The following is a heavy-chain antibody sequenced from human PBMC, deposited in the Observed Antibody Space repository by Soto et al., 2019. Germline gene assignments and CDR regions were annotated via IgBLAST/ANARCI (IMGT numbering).Heavy chain of an antibody. Sequence: SGPTLVNPTQTLTLTSTFSGFSLSTLGTCVTWIRQPPGKALEWLALINWDNNEYYNPSLKTRLTISRDTSKNQVVLTMTNVDPVDTATYYCARLPHYSDSYYMDYWGQGTLVTVSS. CDR2: INWDNNE. V-gene: IGHV2-70*01. D-gene: IGHD2-21*01. CDR1: GFSLSTLGTC. CDR3: ARLPHYSDSYYMDY. J-gene: IGHJ4*02.